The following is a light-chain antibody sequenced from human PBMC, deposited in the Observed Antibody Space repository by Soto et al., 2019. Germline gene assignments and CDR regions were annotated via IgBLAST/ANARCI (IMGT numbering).Light chain of an antibody. CDR3: SSYTRSSTYF. CDR2: DVT. J-gene: IGLJ1*01. Sequence: QSALTQPASVSGSPGQSIAISCTGTSSDVGGDYNFVSWYQQHPGKVPKLIIYDVTNRPSGVSNRFSGSKSGNTASLTITGLQAEDEADYYCSSYTRSSTYFFGTGTKVTVL. CDR1: SSDVGGDYNF. V-gene: IGLV2-14*01.